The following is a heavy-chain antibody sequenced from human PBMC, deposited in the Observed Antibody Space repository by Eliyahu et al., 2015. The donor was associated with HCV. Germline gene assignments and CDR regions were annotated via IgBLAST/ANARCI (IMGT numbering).Heavy chain of an antibody. D-gene: IGHD3-9*01. J-gene: IGHJ6*02. CDR3: ARDLSNYDFLTAKYYYYGMDV. Sequence: QVQLVQSGAEVKKPGASVKVSCKVSGYTFSSXATHXGRQAPGQRLEWMGWINAGNGNTKYSQKFQDRLTITRDTSASTAYMELSSLRSEDTAVYYCARDLSNYDFLTAKYYYYGMDVWGQGTTVTVSS. CDR1: GYTFSSXA. CDR2: INAGNGNT. V-gene: IGHV1-3*01.